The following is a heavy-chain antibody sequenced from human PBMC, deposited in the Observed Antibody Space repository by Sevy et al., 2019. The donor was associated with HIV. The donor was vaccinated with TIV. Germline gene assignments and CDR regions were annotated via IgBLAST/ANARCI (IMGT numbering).Heavy chain of an antibody. Sequence: VGSLRLSCAASGFTFSSYAMTWVRQAPGKGLEWVSSISGSGGNTYYADSVKGRSTISRDSSKNTVSLQMNSLRAEDTAVYYCAKDGLWLSVAYWGQGTLVTVSS. J-gene: IGHJ4*02. CDR1: GFTFSSYA. CDR2: ISGSGGNT. CDR3: AKDGLWLSVAY. D-gene: IGHD5-18*01. V-gene: IGHV3-23*01.